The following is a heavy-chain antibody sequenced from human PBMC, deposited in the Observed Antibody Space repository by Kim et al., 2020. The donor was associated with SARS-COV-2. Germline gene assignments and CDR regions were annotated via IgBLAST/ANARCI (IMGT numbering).Heavy chain of an antibody. Sequence: SETLSLTCTVSGGSISSSSYYWGWIRQPPGKGLEWIGNIYYSGSTYYNPSLKSRVTISVDTSKNQFSLKLSSVTAADTAVYYCARQRITMIVVVTHGFDYWGQGTLVTVSS. CDR1: GGSISSSSYY. J-gene: IGHJ4*02. V-gene: IGHV4-39*01. CDR3: ARQRITMIVVVTHGFDY. CDR2: IYYSGST. D-gene: IGHD3-22*01.